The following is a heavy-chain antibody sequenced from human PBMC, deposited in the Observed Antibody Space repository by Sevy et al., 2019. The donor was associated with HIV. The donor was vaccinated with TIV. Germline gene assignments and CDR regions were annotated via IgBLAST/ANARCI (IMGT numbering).Heavy chain of an antibody. CDR3: ARFGGDHDYFDY. Sequence: GGFLRLSCAASGFTFDDYGMSWVRQAPGKGLEWVSGINWNGGSTGYADSVKGRFTISRDNAKNSLYLQMNSLRAEDTALYYCARFGGDHDYFDYWGQGTLVTVSS. D-gene: IGHD3-10*01. J-gene: IGHJ4*02. CDR2: INWNGGST. CDR1: GFTFDDYG. V-gene: IGHV3-20*04.